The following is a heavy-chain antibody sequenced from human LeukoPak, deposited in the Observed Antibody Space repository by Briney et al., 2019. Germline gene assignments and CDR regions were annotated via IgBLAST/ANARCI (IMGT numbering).Heavy chain of an antibody. J-gene: IGHJ4*02. CDR2: ITGSGAHT. Sequence: GGSLRLTCATSGFTFSSHSVSWVRQAPEKGLEWVSSITGSGAHTNYADSVKGRFTISRDNSKNTLYLQMNSLTAEDTAVYYCAKRAFLESGTHDYWGQGTPVTVSS. CDR1: GFTFSSHS. D-gene: IGHD3-10*01. CDR3: AKRAFLESGTHDY. V-gene: IGHV3-23*01.